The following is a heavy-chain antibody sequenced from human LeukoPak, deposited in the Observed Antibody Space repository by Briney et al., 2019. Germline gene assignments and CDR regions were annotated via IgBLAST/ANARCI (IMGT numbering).Heavy chain of an antibody. Sequence: GGSLRLSCAASGFTFSRSAMTWVRQGPGTGLEFVASIIYSGGATYYADSVKGRFTISRDNSKNTLYLQMNSLRAEDTALYYCAKDGLYYDXSEHVYYFDSWGQGTLVTVSS. CDR1: GFTFSRSA. CDR2: IIYSGGAT. D-gene: IGHD3-22*01. J-gene: IGHJ4*02. CDR3: AKDGLYYDXSEHVYYFDS. V-gene: IGHV3-23*01.